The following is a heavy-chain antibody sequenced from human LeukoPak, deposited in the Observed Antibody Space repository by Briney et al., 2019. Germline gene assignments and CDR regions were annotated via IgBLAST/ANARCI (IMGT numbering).Heavy chain of an antibody. V-gene: IGHV1-2*02. J-gene: IGHJ4*02. CDR1: EYTFTAYY. D-gene: IGHD3-16*01. CDR2: NNPNSGGT. Sequence: ASVKVSCKASEYTFTAYYLHWVRQAPGQGLEWMGWNNPNSGGTSYPQNFQGRVTMTRDTSINTAYMEVSRLRSDDSAVYYCAREFPSLGLDYWGQGTLVTVSS. CDR3: AREFPSLGLDY.